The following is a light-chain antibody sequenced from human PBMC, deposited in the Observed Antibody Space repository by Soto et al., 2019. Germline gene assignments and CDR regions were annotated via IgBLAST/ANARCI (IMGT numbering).Light chain of an antibody. J-gene: IGKJ4*01. CDR1: QSVSSN. CDR3: QQLGSSPLT. CDR2: GAS. V-gene: IGKV3-15*01. Sequence: EIVMTQSPATLSVSPGERAPLSCRASQSVSSNLAWYQKKPGHAPRILIYGASTRATGIPARFSGSGSGTDFTLTISSLEPEDFAVYYCQQLGSSPLTFGGGTKLDIK.